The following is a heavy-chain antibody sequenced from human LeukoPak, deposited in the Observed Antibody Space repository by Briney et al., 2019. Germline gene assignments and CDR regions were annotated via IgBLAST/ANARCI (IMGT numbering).Heavy chain of an antibody. CDR3: AREGAADRHYFDY. J-gene: IGHJ4*02. D-gene: IGHD2-15*01. CDR2: IYYSGST. CDR1: GGSISSYY. V-gene: IGHV4-59*01. Sequence: SETLSLTCTVSGGSISSYYWSWIRQPPGKGLEWIGYIYYSGSTNYNPSLKSRVTISVDTSKNQFSLKLSSVTAADTAVYYCAREGAADRHYFDYWGQGTLVTVSS.